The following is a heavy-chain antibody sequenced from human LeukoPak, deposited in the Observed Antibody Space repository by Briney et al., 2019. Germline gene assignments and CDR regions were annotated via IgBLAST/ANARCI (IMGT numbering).Heavy chain of an antibody. Sequence: GASVKVSCKASGYTFTSYAMHWVRQAPGQRLEWMGWINAGNGNTKYSQKFQGRVTITRDTSASTAYMELSSLRSEDTAVYYCARAIPSGDSSGYYPDYWGQGTLVTVSS. D-gene: IGHD3-22*01. CDR2: INAGNGNT. V-gene: IGHV1-3*01. J-gene: IGHJ4*02. CDR1: GYTFTSYA. CDR3: ARAIPSGDSSGYYPDY.